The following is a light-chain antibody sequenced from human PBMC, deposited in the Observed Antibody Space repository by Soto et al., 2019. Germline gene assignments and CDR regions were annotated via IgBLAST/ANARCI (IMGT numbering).Light chain of an antibody. Sequence: QSALTQPRSLSGSPGQAVTLSYNGTTNYVSWDQQHPGKTPRLMIYYVTKRPSGVPDRCSGSKSDNTASLPISGLQADDEADYYCCSFAGSYTSYVFATCTKVTVL. CDR2: YVT. CDR3: CSFAGSYTSYV. CDR1: TNY. V-gene: IGLV2-11*01. J-gene: IGLJ1*01.